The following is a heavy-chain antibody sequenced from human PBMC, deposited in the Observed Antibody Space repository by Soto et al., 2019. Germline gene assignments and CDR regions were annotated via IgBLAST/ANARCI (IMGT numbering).Heavy chain of an antibody. J-gene: IGHJ4*02. CDR3: AKDLACTNGGCYPWVDY. CDR1: GFTFSNFA. CDR2: ISRSGEST. D-gene: IGHD2-8*01. V-gene: IGHV3-23*01. Sequence: GGSLRLSCVASGFTFSNFAMHWVRQAPGKGLQWVSSISRSGESTYYADSVKGRFTISRDNSKNTLYLQMNSLGAEDTALYYCAKDLACTNGGCYPWVDYWGQGNMVTVSS.